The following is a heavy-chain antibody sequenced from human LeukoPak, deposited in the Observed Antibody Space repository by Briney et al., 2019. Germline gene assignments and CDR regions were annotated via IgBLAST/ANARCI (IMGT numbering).Heavy chain of an antibody. CDR2: IKQDGSEK. D-gene: IGHD3-3*01. CDR1: GFTFSSYW. J-gene: IGHJ5*02. V-gene: IGHV3-7*01. Sequence: PGGSLRLSCAASGFTFSSYWMSWVRQAPGEGLEWVANIKQDGSEKYYVDSVKGRFTISRDNAKNSLYLQMNSLRAEDTAVYYCARGGITIFGVVIMRSTGFDPWGQGALVTVSS. CDR3: ARGGITIFGVVIMRSTGFDP.